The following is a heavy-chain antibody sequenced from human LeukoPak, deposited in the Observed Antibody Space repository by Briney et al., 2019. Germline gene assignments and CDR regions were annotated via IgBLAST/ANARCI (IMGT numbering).Heavy chain of an antibody. CDR2: ISSSGSTI. CDR1: GFTFSSYS. D-gene: IGHD3-10*01. V-gene: IGHV3-48*04. CDR3: ARGRGSGSYRAGWFDP. Sequence: GGSLRLSCAASGFTFSSYSMNWVRQAPGKGLEWVSYISSSGSTIYYADSVKGRFTISRDNAKNSLYLQMNSLRAEDTAVYYCARGRGSGSYRAGWFDPWGQGTLVTVSS. J-gene: IGHJ5*02.